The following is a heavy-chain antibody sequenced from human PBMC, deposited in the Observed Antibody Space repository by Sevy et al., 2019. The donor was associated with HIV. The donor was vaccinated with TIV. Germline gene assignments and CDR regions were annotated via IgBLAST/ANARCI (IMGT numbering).Heavy chain of an antibody. V-gene: IGHV3-49*03. J-gene: IGHJ4*02. CDR1: GFTFGDYT. CDR2: IRSKAYGGTT. CDR3: TRDLYDSSGYWPLGFDY. D-gene: IGHD3-22*01. Sequence: GGSLRLSCTASGFTFGDYTMSWFRQAPGKGLEWVGFIRSKAYGGTTEYAASVKGRFTISRDDSKSIAYLQMNSLKTEDTALYYCTRDLYDSSGYWPLGFDYWGQGTLVTVSS.